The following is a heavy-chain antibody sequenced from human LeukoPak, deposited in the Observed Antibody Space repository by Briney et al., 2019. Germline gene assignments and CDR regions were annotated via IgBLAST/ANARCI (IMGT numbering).Heavy chain of an antibody. CDR1: GFTFSSYA. CDR2: ISGSGGST. CDR3: AKQVAPYYYDSSGYYYDY. D-gene: IGHD3-22*01. Sequence: PGGSLRLSCAASGFTFSSYAMSWVRQAPGKGLEWVSAISGSGGSTYYADSVKCRFTISRDNSKNTLYLQMNSLRAEDTAVYYCAKQVAPYYYDSSGYYYDYWGQGTLVTVSS. V-gene: IGHV3-23*01. J-gene: IGHJ4*02.